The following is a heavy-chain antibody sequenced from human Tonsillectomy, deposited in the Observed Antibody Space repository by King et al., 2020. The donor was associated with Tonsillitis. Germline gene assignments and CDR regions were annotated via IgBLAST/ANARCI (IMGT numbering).Heavy chain of an antibody. CDR1: GDTFTSYG. CDR2: ISAYNGNT. J-gene: IGHJ4*02. D-gene: IGHD1-14*01. V-gene: IGHV1-18*04. Sequence: QLVQSGGEVKKPGASVKVSCKASGDTFTSYGITWVRQAPGQGLEWMGWISAYNGNTDYAQNLQGRVTMTTDTSTSTAYMELRSLRSDDTAVYYCARDKAGGTRGYFDYWGQGTLVTVSS. CDR3: ARDKAGGTRGYFDY.